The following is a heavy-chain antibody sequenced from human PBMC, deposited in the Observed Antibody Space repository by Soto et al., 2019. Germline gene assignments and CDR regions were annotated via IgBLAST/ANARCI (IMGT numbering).Heavy chain of an antibody. Sequence: QVHLQESGPGLLKPSETLSLTCTVSGFSMTTYGNPWGDYWSWVRQTPGKGLEWITDVENNERTGYRPSFQSRVSISLDSSQNHFSLRLRSVTAADTAVYFCARGVYGAYLDYWGQGILVTVSS. J-gene: IGHJ4*02. CDR2: VENNERT. CDR1: GFSMTTYGNPWGDY. V-gene: IGHV4-61*03. D-gene: IGHD3-10*01. CDR3: ARGVYGAYLDY.